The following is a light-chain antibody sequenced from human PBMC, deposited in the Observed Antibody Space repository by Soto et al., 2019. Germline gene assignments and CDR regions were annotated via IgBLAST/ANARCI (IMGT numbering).Light chain of an antibody. Sequence: EIMLTQSPGTLSLSPGEGATLSCRASQSVISSYLAWYQQKPGQAPRLLIYGASSRATGIPDRFSGSGSGTDFSLTIRRLEPEDFAVYYCQQYASSPGTFGQGTKVEIK. CDR2: GAS. J-gene: IGKJ1*01. CDR1: QSVISSY. CDR3: QQYASSPGT. V-gene: IGKV3-20*01.